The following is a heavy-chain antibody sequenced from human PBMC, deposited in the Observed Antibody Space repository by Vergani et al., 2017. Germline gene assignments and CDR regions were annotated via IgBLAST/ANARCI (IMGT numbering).Heavy chain of an antibody. CDR1: GFTLGDYA. CDR2: IWSKPYGGTT. CDR3: TRYRLDDSYDYFDY. J-gene: IGHJ4*02. D-gene: IGHD3-16*01. V-gene: IGHV3-49*04. Sequence: EVHLVESGGGLVQPGRSLRLSCSGSGFTLGDYAMTWVRQAPGKGLEWVAFIWSKPYGGTTEYAASVKGRFTISRDDSKSIAYLQMSSLKAEDTAVYYCTRYRLDDSYDYFDYWCQGTLVIVSP.